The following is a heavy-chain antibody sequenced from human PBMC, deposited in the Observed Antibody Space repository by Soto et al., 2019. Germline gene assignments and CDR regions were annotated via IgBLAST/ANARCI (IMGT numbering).Heavy chain of an antibody. J-gene: IGHJ6*03. CDR3: ARSGDYENYYYMDV. D-gene: IGHD4-17*01. V-gene: IGHV4-4*02. Sequence: SETLSLTCAVSSGSISSSNWWSWVRQPPGKGLEWTGEIYHSGSTNYNPSLKSRVTISVDKSKNQFSLKLSSVTAADTAVYYCARSGDYENYYYMDVWGKGTTVTVSS. CDR2: IYHSGST. CDR1: SGSISSSNW.